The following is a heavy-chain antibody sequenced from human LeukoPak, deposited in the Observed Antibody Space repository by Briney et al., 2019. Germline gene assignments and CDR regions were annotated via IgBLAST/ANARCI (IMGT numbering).Heavy chain of an antibody. J-gene: IGHJ4*02. CDR2: ISGSGGST. D-gene: IGHD6-13*01. Sequence: GGSLRLSCAASGFTFSSYAMSWVRQAPGKGLEWVSGISGSGGSTYYANSVKGRFTISRDNPKNTVYLHMSSLRAEDTAVYHCAKSPSYSSSWAPYYFDYWGQGTLVTVSS. CDR3: AKSPSYSSSWAPYYFDY. V-gene: IGHV3-23*01. CDR1: GFTFSSYA.